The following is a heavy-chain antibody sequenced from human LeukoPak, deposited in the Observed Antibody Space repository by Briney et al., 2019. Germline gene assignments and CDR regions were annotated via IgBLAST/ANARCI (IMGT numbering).Heavy chain of an antibody. Sequence: GSGPTLVKPTQTLTLTCTFSGFSLTTTGVGVGWIRQPPGKGLEWIGSIYYSGSTYYNPSLKSRVTISVDTSKNQFSLKLSSVTAADTAVYYCARLWGSDYWGQGTLVTVSS. V-gene: IGHV4-39*01. CDR2: IYYSGST. D-gene: IGHD3-16*01. CDR1: GFSLTTTGVG. CDR3: ARLWGSDY. J-gene: IGHJ4*02.